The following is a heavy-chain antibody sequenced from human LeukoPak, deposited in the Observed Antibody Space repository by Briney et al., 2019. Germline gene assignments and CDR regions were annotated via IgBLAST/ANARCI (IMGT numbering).Heavy chain of an antibody. Sequence: GGSLRLSCAASGFTFSSYAMTWVRQAPGKGLEWVASISSSNSYIFYADSVKGRFTISRDNAKSSLHLQMNSLRAEDTAVYYCARDQAPYSSSWYYYYYYMDVWGKGTTVTVSS. J-gene: IGHJ6*03. D-gene: IGHD6-13*01. CDR2: ISSSNSYI. CDR1: GFTFSSYA. V-gene: IGHV3-21*01. CDR3: ARDQAPYSSSWYYYYYYMDV.